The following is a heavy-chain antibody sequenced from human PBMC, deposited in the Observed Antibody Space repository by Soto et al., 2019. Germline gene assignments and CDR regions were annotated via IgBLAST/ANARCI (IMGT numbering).Heavy chain of an antibody. CDR1: GYTFTSYG. CDR3: ARATPGYSSGWYHFFFDY. CDR2: ISAYNGNT. Sequence: QVQLVQSGAEVKKPGASVKVSCKASGYTFTSYGISWVRQAPGQGLEWMGWISAYNGNTNYAQKLQGRVTMTTDTSTSKTYMELRSLGSDDTAVYYCARATPGYSSGWYHFFFDYWGQGTLVTVSS. V-gene: IGHV1-18*01. J-gene: IGHJ4*02. D-gene: IGHD6-19*01.